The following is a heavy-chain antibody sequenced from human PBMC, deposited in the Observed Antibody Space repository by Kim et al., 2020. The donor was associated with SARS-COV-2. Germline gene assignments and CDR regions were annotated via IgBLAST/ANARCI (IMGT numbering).Heavy chain of an antibody. Sequence: YADSVKGRFTISRDNSKNTLYLQMNSLRAEDTAVYYCARGLAAAGFDAFDIWGQGTMVTVSS. J-gene: IGHJ3*02. CDR3: ARGLAAAGFDAFDI. V-gene: IGHV3-30*01. D-gene: IGHD6-13*01.